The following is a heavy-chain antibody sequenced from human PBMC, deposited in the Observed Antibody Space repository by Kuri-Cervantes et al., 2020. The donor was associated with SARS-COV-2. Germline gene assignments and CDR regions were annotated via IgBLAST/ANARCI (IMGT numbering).Heavy chain of an antibody. V-gene: IGHV4-34*01. J-gene: IGHJ5*02. CDR3: ARHTGLRSFPGVNWFDP. CDR1: GGSFSGYY. Sequence: GSLRLSCAVYGGSFSGYYWSWIRQPPGKGLEWIGEINHSGSTNYNPSLKSRVTISVDTSKNQFSLKLSSVTAADTAVYYCARHTGLRSFPGVNWFDPWGQGNLVNGSS. D-gene: IGHD5-12*01. CDR2: INHSGST.